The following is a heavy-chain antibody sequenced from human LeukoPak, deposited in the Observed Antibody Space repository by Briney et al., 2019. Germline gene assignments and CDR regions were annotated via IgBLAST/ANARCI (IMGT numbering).Heavy chain of an antibody. D-gene: IGHD1-26*01. CDR2: ISAYNGNT. Sequence: ASVKVSCKASGYIFTSYGISGVRQAPGQGLEGMGLISAYNGNTNYARKLRDGATNTTHRPTSTAFLETRGLRSRDPAVYYFSRVSKGGSYSNYYYYYMDVWGKGTTVTISS. J-gene: IGHJ6*03. CDR1: GYIFTSYG. CDR3: SRVSKGGSYSNYYYYYMDV. V-gene: IGHV1-18*01.